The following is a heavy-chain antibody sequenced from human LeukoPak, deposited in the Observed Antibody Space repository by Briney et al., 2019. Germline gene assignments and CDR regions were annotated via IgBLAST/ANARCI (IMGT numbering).Heavy chain of an antibody. J-gene: IGHJ4*02. CDR2: ISYSGTT. Sequence: SETLSLTCTVSGGSISSYYWSWIRQPPGKGLEWIGYISYSGTTSYNPSLKSRLTISVDTSKNQFSLKLSSVTAADTAVYYCARGTRPPRRGYSSSSAIDYWGQGTLVTVSS. V-gene: IGHV4-59*12. CDR1: GGSISSYY. CDR3: ARGTRPPRRGYSSSSAIDY. D-gene: IGHD6-6*01.